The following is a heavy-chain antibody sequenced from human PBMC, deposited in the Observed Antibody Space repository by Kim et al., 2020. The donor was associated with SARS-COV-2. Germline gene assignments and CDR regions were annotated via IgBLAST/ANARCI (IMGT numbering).Heavy chain of an antibody. CDR3: ARDVPLESSGGYRDDY. Sequence: GGSLRLSCAASGFTFSSYGMHWVRQAPGKGLEWVAVIWYDGSNKYYADSVKGRFTISRDNSKNTLYLQMNSLRAEDTAVYYCARDVPLESSGGYRDDYWGQGTLVTVSS. CDR2: IWYDGSNK. J-gene: IGHJ4*02. D-gene: IGHD6-19*01. CDR1: GFTFSSYG. V-gene: IGHV3-33*01.